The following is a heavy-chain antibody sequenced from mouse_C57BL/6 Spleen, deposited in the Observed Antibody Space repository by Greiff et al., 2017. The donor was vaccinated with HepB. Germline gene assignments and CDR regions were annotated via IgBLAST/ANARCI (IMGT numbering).Heavy chain of an antibody. Sequence: VQRVESGPGLVAPSQSLSITCTVSGFSLTSYGVDWVRQPPGKGLEWLGVIWGGGSTNYNSALMSRLSISKDNSKSQVFLKMNSLQTDDTAMYYCAINYGSSYGAMDYWGQGTSVTVSS. CDR1: GFSLTSYG. D-gene: IGHD1-1*01. J-gene: IGHJ4*01. V-gene: IGHV2-9*01. CDR3: AINYGSSYGAMDY. CDR2: IWGGGST.